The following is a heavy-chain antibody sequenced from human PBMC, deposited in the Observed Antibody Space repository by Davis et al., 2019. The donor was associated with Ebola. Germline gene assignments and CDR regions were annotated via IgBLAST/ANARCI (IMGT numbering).Heavy chain of an antibody. V-gene: IGHV3-7*03. CDR2: IKEDGSEK. CDR3: ARGSRNMDV. CDR1: GFTSRSYW. J-gene: IGHJ6*02. Sequence: PGGSLRLSCAASGFTSRSYWMSWVRQAPGKGLEWVAKIKEDGSEKLEVDSVKGRFTISRANAKDSLYLQMTSLRAEDTAVYYCARGSRNMDVWGQGTTVTVSS.